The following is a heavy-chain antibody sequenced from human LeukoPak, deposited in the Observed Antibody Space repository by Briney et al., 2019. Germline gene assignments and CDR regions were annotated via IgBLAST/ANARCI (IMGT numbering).Heavy chain of an antibody. Sequence: GGSLRLSCAASGFTFSSYGMHWVRQAPGKGLEWVAVISYDGSNKYYADSVKGRFTISRDNSENTLYLQMNSLRAEDTAVYYCAKGRGYNWNSGGFDYWGQGTLVTVSS. V-gene: IGHV3-30*18. CDR1: GFTFSSYG. CDR2: ISYDGSNK. CDR3: AKGRGYNWNSGGFDY. J-gene: IGHJ4*02. D-gene: IGHD1-7*01.